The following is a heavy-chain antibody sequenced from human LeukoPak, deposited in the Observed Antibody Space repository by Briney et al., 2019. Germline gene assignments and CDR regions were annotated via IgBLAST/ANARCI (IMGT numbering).Heavy chain of an antibody. V-gene: IGHV3-23*01. D-gene: IGHD3-3*01. Sequence: PGGSLRLSCAASGFTFSSYAMSWVRQAPGKGLEWVSAISGSGGSTYYADSVKGRFTISRDNSKNTLYLKMNSLRAEDTAVYYCAKVGPYYDFWGGYYGPIDYWGQGTLVTVSS. J-gene: IGHJ4*02. CDR1: GFTFSSYA. CDR2: ISGSGGST. CDR3: AKVGPYYDFWGGYYGPIDY.